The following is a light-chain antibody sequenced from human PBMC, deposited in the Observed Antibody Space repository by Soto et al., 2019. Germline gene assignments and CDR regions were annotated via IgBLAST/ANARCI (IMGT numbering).Light chain of an antibody. CDR1: SCDVGGSNF. Sequence: QSALAQPASVSDSPGQSITISCTGTSCDVGGSNFVSWYQQHPGKPPKLIIYDVANRPSGVSNRFSGSKSGSTASLIISRLQTEDEADYYCVSYTSSTTYVFGTGTKVTVL. CDR2: DVA. J-gene: IGLJ1*01. CDR3: VSYTSSTTYV. V-gene: IGLV2-14*03.